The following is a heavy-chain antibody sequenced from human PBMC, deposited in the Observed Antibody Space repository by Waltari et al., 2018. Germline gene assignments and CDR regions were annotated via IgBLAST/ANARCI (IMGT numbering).Heavy chain of an antibody. V-gene: IGHV3-30-3*01. CDR2: ISYDGSNK. CDR3: ASSGYAGRSDY. J-gene: IGHJ4*02. Sequence: WVRQAPGKGLEWVAVISYDGSNKYYADSVKGRFTISRDNSKNTLYLQMNSLRAEDTAVYYCASSGYAGRSDYWGQGTLVTVSS. D-gene: IGHD5-12*01.